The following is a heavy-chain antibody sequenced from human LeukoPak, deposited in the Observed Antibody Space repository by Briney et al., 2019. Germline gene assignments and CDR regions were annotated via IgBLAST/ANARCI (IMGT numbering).Heavy chain of an antibody. CDR2: INPNSGGT. CDR1: GYTFTGYY. CDR3: ARDLRYSHGLGLFDY. D-gene: IGHD5-18*01. V-gene: IGHV1-2*02. Sequence: ASVKVSCKASGYTFTGYYMHWVRQAPGQGLEWMGWINPNSGGTNYAQKFQGRVTMTRDTSISTVYMELSRLRSDDTAVYYCARDLRYSHGLGLFDYWGQGTLVTVSS. J-gene: IGHJ4*02.